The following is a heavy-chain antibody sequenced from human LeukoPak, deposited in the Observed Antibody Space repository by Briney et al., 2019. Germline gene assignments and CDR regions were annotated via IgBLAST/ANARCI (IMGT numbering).Heavy chain of an antibody. D-gene: IGHD4-17*01. J-gene: IGHJ5*02. V-gene: IGHV4-61*02. CDR1: GGSISSETYY. Sequence: SETLSLTCTVSGGSISSETYYWTWVRQPAGKGLEWIGRIYSSGSTSYNPSLKSRVTISVDTSKNQFSLELNSVTASDTAVYYCAREGHTYGDYHRWGQGTLVTVSS. CDR2: IYSSGST. CDR3: AREGHTYGDYHR.